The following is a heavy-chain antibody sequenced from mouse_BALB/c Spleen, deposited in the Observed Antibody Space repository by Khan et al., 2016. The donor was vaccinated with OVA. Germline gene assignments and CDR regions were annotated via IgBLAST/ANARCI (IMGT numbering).Heavy chain of an antibody. Sequence: QVQLKESGPGLVAPSQSLSITCTISGFSLTNYGIHWVRQPPGKGLEWLVLMWSDGSTTYNSALKSRLTISKDNSKSQVFLKMNSHQTDDTAMYFCARQPYYHYNVMDYWGQGTSVTVSS. D-gene: IGHD2-10*01. CDR3: ARQPYYHYNVMDY. V-gene: IGHV2-6-1*01. J-gene: IGHJ4*01. CDR2: MWSDGST. CDR1: GFSLTNYG.